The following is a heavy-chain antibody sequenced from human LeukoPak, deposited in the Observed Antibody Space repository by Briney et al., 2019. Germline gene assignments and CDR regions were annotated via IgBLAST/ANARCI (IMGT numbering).Heavy chain of an antibody. D-gene: IGHD3-10*01. J-gene: IGHJ5*02. CDR3: ATSYYGSGSSNWFDP. Sequence: GASVKVSCKVSGYTLTELSMHWVRQAPGKGLEWMGGFDPEDGETIYAQKFQGRVTITEDTSTDTAYMELSSLRSEDTAVYYCATSYYGSGSSNWFDPWGQGTLVTVSS. CDR2: FDPEDGET. V-gene: IGHV1-24*01. CDR1: GYTLTELS.